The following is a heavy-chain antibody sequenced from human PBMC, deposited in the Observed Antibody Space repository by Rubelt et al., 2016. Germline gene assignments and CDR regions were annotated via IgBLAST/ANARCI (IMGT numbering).Heavy chain of an antibody. V-gene: IGHV3-30*02. Sequence: QVHLVESGGGVVQPGGSLRLSCAASGLSFSRYGMHWVRQAPGKGLEWVTFIRYDGSSTYYADSVKGRFTISRDNSQNTLFRQMDSLRPDDTAVYYCANAWGGPYYPEYWGQGTLVTVSS. CDR1: GLSFSRYG. J-gene: IGHJ4*02. CDR3: ANAWGGPYYPEY. D-gene: IGHD3-10*01. CDR2: IRYDGSST.